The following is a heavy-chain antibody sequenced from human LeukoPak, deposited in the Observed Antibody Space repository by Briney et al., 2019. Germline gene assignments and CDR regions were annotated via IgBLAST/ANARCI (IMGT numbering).Heavy chain of an antibody. D-gene: IGHD3-22*01. J-gene: IGHJ4*02. CDR1: GYTFTGYY. CDR3: ASSTYYYDSSGYYYEGFSY. CDR2: INPNSGGT. Sequence: ASVKVSCKASGYTFTGYYMHWVRQAPGQGLEWMGWINPNSGGTNYAQKFQGRVTMTRDTSISTAYMELSRLRSDDTAVYYCASSTYYYDSSGYYYEGFSYWGQGTLVTVSS. V-gene: IGHV1-2*02.